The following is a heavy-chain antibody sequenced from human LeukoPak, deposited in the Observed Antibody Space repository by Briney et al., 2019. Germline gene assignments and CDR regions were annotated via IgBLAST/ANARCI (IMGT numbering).Heavy chain of an antibody. CDR2: ISGSGGSK. CDR3: ARDLVVDTAMFGGSGSYSYYHGTDV. CDR1: GFTFSSYA. V-gene: IGHV3-23*01. J-gene: IGHJ6*02. D-gene: IGHD3-10*01. Sequence: PWGSLRLSCAASGFTFSSYAMSWVRQAPGKGLEWVSAISGSGGSKYYAASVKGRFNIFRDNYKNTLFLQMNILAAEDTGVYYCARDLVVDTAMFGGSGSYSYYHGTDVWGQGTTVTVYS.